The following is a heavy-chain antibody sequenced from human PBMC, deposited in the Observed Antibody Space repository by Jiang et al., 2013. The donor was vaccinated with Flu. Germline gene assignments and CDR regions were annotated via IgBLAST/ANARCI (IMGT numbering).Heavy chain of an antibody. CDR2: VYYGGNT. V-gene: IGHV4-59*08. J-gene: IGHJ3*02. CDR1: GGSFNRYY. CDR3: AGLYYDFWSDYYSDPFDI. Sequence: GSGLVKPSETLSLTCSVYGGSFNRYYWSWIRQSPGGGLEWIAYVYYGGNTNYNPSLKSRVSISEDISKNQFSLKLKSVTAADSAVYYCAGLYYDFWSDYYSDPFDIWGQGTMVIVSS. D-gene: IGHD3-3*01.